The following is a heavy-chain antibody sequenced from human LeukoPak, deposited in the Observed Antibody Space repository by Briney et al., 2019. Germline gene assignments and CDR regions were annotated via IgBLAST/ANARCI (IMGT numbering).Heavy chain of an antibody. J-gene: IGHJ5*02. CDR1: GYTFTGYY. D-gene: IGHD3-22*01. V-gene: IGHV1-2*02. Sequence: GASVKVSCKASGYTFTGYYMHWVRQAPGQGLEWMGWINPNSVGTNYAQKFQGRVTMTRDTSISTAYMELSRLRSDDTAVYYCARDLGYYDSSGYTDPWGQGTLVTVSS. CDR3: ARDLGYYDSSGYTDP. CDR2: INPNSVGT.